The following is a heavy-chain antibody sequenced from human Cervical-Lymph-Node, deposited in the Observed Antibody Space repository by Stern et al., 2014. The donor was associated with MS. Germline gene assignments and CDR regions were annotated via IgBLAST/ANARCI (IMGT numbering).Heavy chain of an antibody. Sequence: VQLVESGAEVKKPGSSVKVSCQASGGNFSVLAISWVRQAPGQRPEWMGGIIPILETATYAQKFQGRVAITADRSTSRVHMEMTSLRGEDTAVFYCALLSYNSGPESWGQGTLVTVS. V-gene: IGHV1-69*06. CDR3: ALLSYNSGPES. J-gene: IGHJ5*02. D-gene: IGHD1-1*01. CDR2: IIPILETA. CDR1: GGNFSVLA.